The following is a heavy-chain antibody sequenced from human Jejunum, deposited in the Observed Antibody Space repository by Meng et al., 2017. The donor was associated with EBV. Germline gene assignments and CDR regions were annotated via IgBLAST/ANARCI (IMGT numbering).Heavy chain of an antibody. CDR3: ARELTAAAGNWFDS. Sequence: VQAVGSGGGVVQAGGSLRLSCAASGFTFSNDAMSWVRQAPGKGLEWVSAISGPGGSTYYADSVKGRFTISRDNSNNFLYLQMNSLRVEDTAVYYCARELTAAAGNWFDSWGQGTMVTVSS. D-gene: IGHD6-13*01. V-gene: IGHV3-23*04. CDR2: ISGPGGST. CDR1: GFTFSNDA. J-gene: IGHJ5*01.